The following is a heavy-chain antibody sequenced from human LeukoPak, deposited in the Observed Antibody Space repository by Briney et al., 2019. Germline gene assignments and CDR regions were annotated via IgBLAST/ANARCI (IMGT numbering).Heavy chain of an antibody. J-gene: IGHJ4*02. CDR2: ISGSGGST. V-gene: IGHV3-23*01. CDR1: GFTFSSYG. CDR3: ARSVYDSSGYYYFDY. D-gene: IGHD3-22*01. Sequence: GGSLRLSCAASGFTFSSYGMSWVRQAPGKGLEWVSAISGSGGSTYYADSVKGRFTISRDNSKNTLYLQMNSLRAEDTAVYYCARSVYDSSGYYYFDYWGQGTLVTVSS.